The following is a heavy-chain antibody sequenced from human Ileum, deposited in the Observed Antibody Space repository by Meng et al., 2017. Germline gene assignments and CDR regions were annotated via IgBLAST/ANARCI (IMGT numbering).Heavy chain of an antibody. V-gene: IGHV1-2*06. D-gene: IGHD3-16*01. Sequence: VQLVQSGAEVKNPAASVKVSCKTSGYTFTSYSITWVRQAPGQGLEWMGRINPNKGDTAYAQNFQGRVTMTRDTSISTAYMELTRLKSDDTAVYYCAGDGAATYTGLNYWGQGTLVTVSS. CDR1: GYTFTSYS. CDR3: AGDGAATYTGLNY. CDR2: INPNKGDT. J-gene: IGHJ4*02.